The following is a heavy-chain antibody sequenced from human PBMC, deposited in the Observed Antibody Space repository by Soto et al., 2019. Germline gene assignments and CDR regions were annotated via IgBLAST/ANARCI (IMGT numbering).Heavy chain of an antibody. CDR3: ARTRRRVGAARLGGSSDV. CDR1: GGSFSGYY. Sequence: SETLSLTCAVYGGSFSGYYWSWIRQPPGKGLEWIGEINHSGSTNYNPSLKSRVTISVDTSKNQFSLKLSSVTAADTAVYYCARTRRRVGAARLGGSSDVWGKGTTVTVSS. V-gene: IGHV4-34*01. J-gene: IGHJ6*04. D-gene: IGHD6-6*01. CDR2: INHSGST.